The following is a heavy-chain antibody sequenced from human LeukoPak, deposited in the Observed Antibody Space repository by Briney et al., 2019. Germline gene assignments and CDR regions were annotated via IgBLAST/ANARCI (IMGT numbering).Heavy chain of an antibody. CDR3: ARGPNWGLDY. Sequence: ASVKVSCKASGYTFTGYYIHWVRQAPGQGLEWMGWINPDSGGTIYVQEFQGRVTMTRDSPISTVYMELSRLSSDDTAVYYCARGPNWGLDYWGQGTLVTVSS. J-gene: IGHJ4*02. V-gene: IGHV1-2*02. CDR2: INPDSGGT. CDR1: GYTFTGYY. D-gene: IGHD7-27*01.